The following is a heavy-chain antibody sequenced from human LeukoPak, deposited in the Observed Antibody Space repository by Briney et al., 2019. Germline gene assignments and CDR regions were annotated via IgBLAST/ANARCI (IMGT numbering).Heavy chain of an antibody. D-gene: IGHD2-2*01. J-gene: IGHJ4*02. CDR1: GFTFSSSV. CDR3: VTTAALDY. CDR2: ISGSDGST. Sequence: GGSLRLSCAASGFTFSSSVMTWVRQAPGKGLEWVSAISGSDGSTYYADSVKGRFTISRDNSKNTLYLQMHSLRAEDTAVYYCVTTAALDYWGQGTLVTVSS. V-gene: IGHV3-23*01.